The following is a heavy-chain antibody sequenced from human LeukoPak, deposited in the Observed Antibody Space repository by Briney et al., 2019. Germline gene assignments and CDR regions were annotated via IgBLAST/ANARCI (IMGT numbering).Heavy chain of an antibody. CDR2: ISGSGGST. Sequence: SGGSLRLSCAASGFTFSSYAMSWVRQAPGKGLEWVSAISGSGGSTYYADSVKGRFTISRDNSKNTLYLQMNSLRAEDTAVYYCAKDFIGYCSSTRCYWHAFDIWGQGTMVTVSS. CDR1: GFTFSSYA. CDR3: AKDFIGYCSSTRCYWHAFDI. D-gene: IGHD2-2*01. V-gene: IGHV3-23*01. J-gene: IGHJ3*02.